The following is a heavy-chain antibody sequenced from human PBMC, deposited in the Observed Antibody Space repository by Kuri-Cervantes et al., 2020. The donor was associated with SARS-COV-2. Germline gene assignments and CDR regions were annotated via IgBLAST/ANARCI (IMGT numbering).Heavy chain of an antibody. CDR2: IRYDESNR. CDR3: TKDWWSSNLTPEYFHH. J-gene: IGHJ1*01. V-gene: IGHV3-30*02. D-gene: IGHD2-8*02. Sequence: GESLKISCAASGLTFSSYGIHWVRQTPGEGLEWVAFIRYDESNRYYAESVKGRFTISKDSSKNTLYLQVNNVRAEDTDVYYCTKDWWSSNLTPEYFHHWGQGNQVHGAS. CDR1: GLTFSSYG.